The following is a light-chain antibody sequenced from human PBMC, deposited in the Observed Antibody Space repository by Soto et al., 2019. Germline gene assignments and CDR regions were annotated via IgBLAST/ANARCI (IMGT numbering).Light chain of an antibody. V-gene: IGKV3D-15*01. Sequence: EIVMTQSPATLSVSPGERATLSCMASQSVNNNLAWYQQKPGQAPRLLIYGASNRSTGIPARFSGTGSGTEFTLTISGLQSEDFASYDCQQYNNWPLTFGGGTKVEIK. J-gene: IGKJ4*01. CDR1: QSVNNN. CDR2: GAS. CDR3: QQYNNWPLT.